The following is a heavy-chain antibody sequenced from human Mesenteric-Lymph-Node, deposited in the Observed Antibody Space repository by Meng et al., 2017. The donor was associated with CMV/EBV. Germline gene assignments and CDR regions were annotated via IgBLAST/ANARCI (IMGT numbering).Heavy chain of an antibody. J-gene: IGHJ5*02. Sequence: GESLKISCTGFGFTFGDYALNWVRQAPGKGLEWVSFITTKANGGTTGYAASVKGRFTISRDDSKSIAYLQMNSLKTEDTAAYYCSRGFSLWSWGQGTLVTVSS. V-gene: IGHV3-49*04. D-gene: IGHD3-10*01. CDR1: GFTFGDYA. CDR3: SRGFSLWS. CDR2: ITTKANGGTT.